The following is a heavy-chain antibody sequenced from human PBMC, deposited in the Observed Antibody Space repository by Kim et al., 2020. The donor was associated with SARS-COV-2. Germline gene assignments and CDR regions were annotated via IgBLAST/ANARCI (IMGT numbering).Heavy chain of an antibody. CDR1: GYRLTEVS. D-gene: IGHD6-13*01. CDR3: ASTPFEAAPGIFDWIY. CDR2: FDPADGTT. V-gene: IGHV1-24*01. Sequence: ASVKVSCKISGYRLTEVSLHWVRQAPGKGLEWMGGFDPADGTTTYSQKFQGRVTMTEDTPTYTAYMELSSLRSDATAVYFCASTPFEAAPGIFDWIYWGQGSRVTVYS. J-gene: IGHJ1*01.